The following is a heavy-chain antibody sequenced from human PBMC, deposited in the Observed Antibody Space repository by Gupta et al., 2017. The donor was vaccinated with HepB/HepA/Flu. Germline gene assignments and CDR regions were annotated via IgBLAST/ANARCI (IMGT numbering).Heavy chain of an antibody. J-gene: IGHJ6*02. D-gene: IGHD6-6*01. CDR2: ISSSSSYI. V-gene: IGHV3-21*01. CDR3: ARDPYSSSPYYYYYYGMDV. Sequence: EVQLVESGGGLVKPGGSLRLSCAASGFTFSSYSMNWVRPAPGKGLEWVSSISSSSSYIYYADSVKGRFTISRDNAKNSLYLQMNSLRAEDTAVYYCARDPYSSSPYYYYYYGMDVWGQGTTVTVSS. CDR1: GFTFSSYS.